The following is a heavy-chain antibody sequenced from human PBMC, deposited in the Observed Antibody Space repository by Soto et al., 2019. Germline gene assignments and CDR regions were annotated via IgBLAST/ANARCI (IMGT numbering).Heavy chain of an antibody. CDR3: ARVRVMVVAGSTFDY. CDR2: IYHGGTT. V-gene: IGHV4-38-2*02. J-gene: IGHJ4*01. CDR1: GYSIRSGSY. Sequence: SETLSLTCTVSGYSIRSGSYWSWIRQPPGKGPEWIASIYHGGTTFYNPSLKSRITISVDTSNNQFSLKLTSVTAADTAVYYWARVRVMVVAGSTFDYWGHGTRGTVAS. D-gene: IGHD6-19*01.